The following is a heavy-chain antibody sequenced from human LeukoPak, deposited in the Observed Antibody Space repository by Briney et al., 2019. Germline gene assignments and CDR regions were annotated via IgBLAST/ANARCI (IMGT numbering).Heavy chain of an antibody. J-gene: IGHJ4*02. D-gene: IGHD6-6*01. CDR2: IYYSGST. V-gene: IGHV4-59*08. CDR1: GGSINNYY. CDR3: ARLGDSSSSIR. Sequence: SETLSLTCTVSGGSINNYYWSWIRQPPGKGLEWIGYIYYSGSTNYNPSLKSRVTISVDTSKNQFSLKLSSVTAADTAVYYCARLGDSSSSIRWGQGTLVTVSS.